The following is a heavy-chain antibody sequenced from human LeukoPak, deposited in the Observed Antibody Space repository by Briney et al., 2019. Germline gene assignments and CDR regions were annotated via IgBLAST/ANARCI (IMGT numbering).Heavy chain of an antibody. J-gene: IGHJ4*02. Sequence: GGSLRLSCAASGFSVSSKYMGWVRQAPGKGLEWVSVIYNDDKTNYADSVKGRFTISRDNSKSTLFLQMGSLRAEDTALYYCVGCLGWLRFDYWGQGTLVTVSS. V-gene: IGHV3-53*01. D-gene: IGHD6-19*01. CDR2: IYNDDKT. CDR3: VGCLGWLRFDY. CDR1: GFSVSSKY.